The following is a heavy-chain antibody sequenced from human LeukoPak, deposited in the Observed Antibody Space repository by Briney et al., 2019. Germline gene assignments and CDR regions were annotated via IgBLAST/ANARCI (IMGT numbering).Heavy chain of an antibody. CDR3: ANLYSSGWYLRGYYYGMDV. CDR1: GFTFSSYA. Sequence: GGSLRLSCAPSGFTFSSYAMSWVRQAPGKGLEWVSAISGSGGSTYYADSVKGRFTISRDNSKNTLYLQMNSLRAEDTAVYYCANLYSSGWYLRGYYYGMDVWGQGTTVTVSS. V-gene: IGHV3-23*01. CDR2: ISGSGGST. J-gene: IGHJ6*02. D-gene: IGHD6-19*01.